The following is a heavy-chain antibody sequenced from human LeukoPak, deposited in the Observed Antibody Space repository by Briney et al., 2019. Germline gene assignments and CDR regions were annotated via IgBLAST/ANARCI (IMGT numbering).Heavy chain of an antibody. CDR3: ARARYLTGSRDDAFDF. Sequence: ASVKVSCKASGYTFTGYYTHWVRQAPGQGLEWMGWIYPNTGGAKSAQKFQGRVTMTTDTSTSTAYMELRSLRSDDTAVYYCARARYLTGSRDDAFDFWGQGTVVTVSA. J-gene: IGHJ3*01. D-gene: IGHD1-26*01. CDR2: IYPNTGGA. CDR1: GYTFTGYY. V-gene: IGHV1-2*02.